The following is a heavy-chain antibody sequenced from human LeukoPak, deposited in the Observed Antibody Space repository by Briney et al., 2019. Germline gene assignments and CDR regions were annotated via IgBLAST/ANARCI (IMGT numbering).Heavy chain of an antibody. CDR2: TWHDGSNK. D-gene: IGHD5-18*01. V-gene: IGHV3-33*01. CDR3: ARDRGYTYGHPLDY. CDR1: GFNFFTYG. J-gene: IGHJ4*02. Sequence: PGGSLRLSCAASGFNFFTYGMHWVRQAPGKGLEWVALTWHDGSNKYYGDSVKDRFTISRDNSKNTLYLQMDSLRAEDTAVYYCARDRGYTYGHPLDYWGQGTLVTVSS.